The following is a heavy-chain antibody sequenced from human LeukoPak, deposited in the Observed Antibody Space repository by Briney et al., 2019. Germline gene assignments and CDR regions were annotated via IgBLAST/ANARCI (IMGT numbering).Heavy chain of an antibody. CDR3: ARSIRFLEWSHIRGAFDI. D-gene: IGHD3-3*01. CDR2: IYYSGST. J-gene: IGHJ3*02. CDR1: GCSISSGGYY. V-gene: IGHV4-31*03. Sequence: SETLSLTCTVSGCSISSGGYYWSWIRQPPCKRLEWIGYIYYSGSTYYNPSLKSRVTISVDTSKNQFSLKLSSVTAADTAAYYCARSIRFLEWSHIRGAFDIWGQGTMVTVSS.